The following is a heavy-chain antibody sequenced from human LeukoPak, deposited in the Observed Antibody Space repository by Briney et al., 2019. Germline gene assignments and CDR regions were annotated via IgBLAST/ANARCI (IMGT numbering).Heavy chain of an antibody. CDR2: IYPGDSDT. CDR1: GYSFTSYW. V-gene: IGHV5-51*01. J-gene: IGHJ6*02. Sequence: GESLKISCKGSGYSFTSYWIGGVRQMPGKGLEWMGIIYPGDSDTRYSPSFQGQVTISADKSISTAYLQWSSLKASDTAMYYCARPYSYGKSCYYGVDVWGQGTTVTVSS. CDR3: ARPYSYGKSCYYGVDV. D-gene: IGHD5-18*01.